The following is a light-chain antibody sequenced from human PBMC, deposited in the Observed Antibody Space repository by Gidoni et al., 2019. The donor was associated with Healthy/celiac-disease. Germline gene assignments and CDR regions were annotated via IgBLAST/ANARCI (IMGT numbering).Light chain of an antibody. V-gene: IGLV3-19*01. Sequence: SSELTQDPAVSEALGQTVRITCQGDSLRSYYAIWYQQKPGQAPVLVIYGKNNRPSGIPDRFSGSSSGNTASLTITGAQAEDEADYYCNSRDSSGNHVVFGGGTKLTVL. CDR2: GKN. J-gene: IGLJ2*01. CDR3: NSRDSSGNHVV. CDR1: SLRSYY.